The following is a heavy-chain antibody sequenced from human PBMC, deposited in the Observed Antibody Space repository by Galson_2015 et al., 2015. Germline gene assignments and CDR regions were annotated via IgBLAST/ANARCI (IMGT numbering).Heavy chain of an antibody. CDR3: ARDPAMAPFYWYFDL. CDR1: GFTFSSYW. D-gene: IGHD2-2*01. CDR2: IKQDGSEK. V-gene: IGHV3-7*01. J-gene: IGHJ2*01. Sequence: SLRLSCAASGFTFSSYWMSWVRQAPGKGLEWVANIKQDGSEKYYVDSVKGRFTISRDNAKNSLYLQMNSLRAEDTAVYYCARDPAMAPFYWYFDLWGRGTLVTVSS.